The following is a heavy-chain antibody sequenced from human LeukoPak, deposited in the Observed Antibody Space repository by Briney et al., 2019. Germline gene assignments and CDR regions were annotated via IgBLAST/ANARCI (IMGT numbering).Heavy chain of an antibody. CDR2: IYSGGST. CDR3: AGAYCGGDCYGDYYYYGMDV. D-gene: IGHD2-21*02. J-gene: IGHJ6*02. Sequence: PGGSLRLSCAASGFTVSSNYMSWVRQAPGKGLEWVSVIYSGGSTYYADSVKGRFTISRDNSKNTLYLQMNSLRAEDTAVYYCAGAYCGGDCYGDYYYYGMDVWGQGTTVTVSS. V-gene: IGHV3-53*01. CDR1: GFTVSSNY.